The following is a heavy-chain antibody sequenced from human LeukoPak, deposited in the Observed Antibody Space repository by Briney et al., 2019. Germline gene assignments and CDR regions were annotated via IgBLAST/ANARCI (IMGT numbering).Heavy chain of an antibody. V-gene: IGHV1-8*03. Sequence: ASVKVSCKAAGYTFTAYYIHWVRQAPGQGLEWMGWMNPNSGNTGYAQKFQGRVTITRNTSISTAYMELSSLRSEDTAVYYCARGELVGYYDSSGYYYWGQGTLVTVSS. CDR3: ARGELVGYYDSSGYYY. CDR2: MNPNSGNT. CDR1: GYTFTAYY. D-gene: IGHD3-22*01. J-gene: IGHJ4*02.